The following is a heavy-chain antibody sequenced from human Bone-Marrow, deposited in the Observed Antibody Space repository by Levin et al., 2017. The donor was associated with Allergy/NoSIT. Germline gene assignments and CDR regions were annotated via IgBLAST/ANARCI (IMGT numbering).Heavy chain of an antibody. Sequence: KVSCRGSGFNFTNNWIAWVRQMPGKGLEWMGIISLGDSDTRYGPSFQGQVTISADKSITTAYLQWSSLTASDTAIYYCATWDCSTTSCYTYLAYWGQGSLVTVSS. J-gene: IGHJ4*02. CDR3: ATWDCSTTSCYTYLAY. CDR1: GFNFTNNW. V-gene: IGHV5-51*01. CDR2: ISLGDSDT. D-gene: IGHD2-2*02.